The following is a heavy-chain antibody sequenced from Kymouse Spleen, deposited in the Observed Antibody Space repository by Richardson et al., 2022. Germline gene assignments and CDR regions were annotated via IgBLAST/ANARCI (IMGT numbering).Heavy chain of an antibody. CDR3: ARDNWNPYYYYYGMDV. CDR2: IWYDGSNK. D-gene: IGHD1-20*01,IGHD1-7*01. V-gene: IGHV3-33*01. Sequence: QVQLVESGGGVVQPGRSLRLSCAASGFTFSSYGMHWVRQAPGKGLEWVAVIWYDGSNKYYADSVKGRFTISRDNSKNTLYLQMNSLRAEDTAVYYCARDNWNPYYYYYGMDVWGQGTTVTVSS. J-gene: IGHJ6*02. CDR1: GFTFSSYG.